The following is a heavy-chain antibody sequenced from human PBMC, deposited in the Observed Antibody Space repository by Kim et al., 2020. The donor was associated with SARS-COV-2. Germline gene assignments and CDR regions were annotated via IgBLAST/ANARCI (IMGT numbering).Heavy chain of an antibody. CDR3: VRGPAN. CDR2: INSDGSSM. J-gene: IGHJ4*02. Sequence: GGSLRLSCAASGFSFSDYYMNWIRQAPGKGLEWVAYINSDGSSMRYADSVNGRFSISRDNAKKSLSQQMNSLTPEDTAVYYCVRGPANWGQGTLVTVSS. CDR1: GFSFSDYY. V-gene: IGHV3-11*01.